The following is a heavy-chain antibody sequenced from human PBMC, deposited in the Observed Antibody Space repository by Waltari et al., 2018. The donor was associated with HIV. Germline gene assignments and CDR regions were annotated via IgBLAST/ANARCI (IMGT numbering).Heavy chain of an antibody. V-gene: IGHV4-34*02. Sequence: QVQLQQWGAGLLKPSDTLSLTCAVYTASFSDYYWTWIRQIPGKRLEWIGEINHRGSNDYNPSLKSRVTMSSDMSKRQFSMRLKSVVAADTALYFCAGGRDSREQRLVAGFDFWGRGTLVTVSS. D-gene: IGHD2-8*02. J-gene: IGHJ4*02. CDR1: TASFSDYY. CDR3: AGGRDSREQRLVAGFDF. CDR2: INHRGSN.